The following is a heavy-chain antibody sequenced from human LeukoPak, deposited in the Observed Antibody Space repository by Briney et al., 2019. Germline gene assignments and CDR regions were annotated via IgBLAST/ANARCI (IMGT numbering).Heavy chain of an antibody. J-gene: IGHJ4*02. CDR3: AKVIVVVPAAWGYFDY. D-gene: IGHD2-2*01. V-gene: IGHV3-23*01. Sequence: PGGSLRLSCAASGFTFSSYAMSWVRQAPGKGLEWVSAISGSGGSTYYAGSVQGRFTISRDNSKNTLYLQMNSLRAEDTAVYYCAKVIVVVPAAWGYFDYWGQGTLVTVSS. CDR1: GFTFSSYA. CDR2: ISGSGGST.